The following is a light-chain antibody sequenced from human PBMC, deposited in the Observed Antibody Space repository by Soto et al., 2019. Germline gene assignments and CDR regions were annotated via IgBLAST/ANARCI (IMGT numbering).Light chain of an antibody. Sequence: IVLTQSPATLSLSPGKRATLSCRASQNISNYLIWYQQKPGQAPRLLIYDVSNRATVIPARFSGSGSGTDFTPTISSLEPEDFADYYYQQRSNWPRTFGQGTKVEIK. CDR2: DVS. CDR3: QQRSNWPRT. CDR1: QNISNY. J-gene: IGKJ1*01. V-gene: IGKV3-11*01.